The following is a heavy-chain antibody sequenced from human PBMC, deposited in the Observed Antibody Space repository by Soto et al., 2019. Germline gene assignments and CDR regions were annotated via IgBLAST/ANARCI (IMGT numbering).Heavy chain of an antibody. D-gene: IGHD4-17*01. Sequence: GASVKVSCKASGYTFTGYYMHWVRQAPGQGLEWMGWINPNTGGTNYAQRFQGRVTMTRDTSISTAYMELSRLRSDDTAVYYCAREDPLYDYGDYPAFDIWGQGTMVTVSS. CDR1: GYTFTGYY. CDR2: INPNTGGT. CDR3: AREDPLYDYGDYPAFDI. J-gene: IGHJ3*02. V-gene: IGHV1-2*02.